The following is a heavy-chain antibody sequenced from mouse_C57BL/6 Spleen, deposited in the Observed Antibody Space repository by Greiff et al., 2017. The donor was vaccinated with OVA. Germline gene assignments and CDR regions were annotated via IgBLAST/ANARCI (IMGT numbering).Heavy chain of an antibody. CDR1: GYTFTEYT. CDR2: FYPGSGSI. D-gene: IGHD2-1*01. J-gene: IGHJ3*01. Sequence: QVHVKQSGAELVKPGASVKLSCKASGYTFTEYTIHWVKQRSGQGLEWIGWFYPGSGSIKYNEKFKDKATLTADKSSSTVYMELSRLTSEDSAVYFCARHEVRGNWFAYWGQGTLVTVSA. CDR3: ARHEVRGNWFAY. V-gene: IGHV1-62-2*01.